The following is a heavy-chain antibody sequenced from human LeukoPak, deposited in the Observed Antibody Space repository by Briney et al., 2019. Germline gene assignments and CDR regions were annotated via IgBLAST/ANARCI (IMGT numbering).Heavy chain of an antibody. Sequence: GGSLTLSCAASGFTFSFYSMNWVRQAPGKGLEWVSSISSDSRYIYYADSVKGRFTISRDNAKNSLYLQMNSLRAEDTAVYYCATDYAGNSLWYYYGLGVWGQGTTVTVSS. J-gene: IGHJ6*02. D-gene: IGHD4-23*01. CDR1: GFTFSFYS. CDR2: ISSDSRYI. CDR3: ATDYAGNSLWYYYGLGV. V-gene: IGHV3-21*01.